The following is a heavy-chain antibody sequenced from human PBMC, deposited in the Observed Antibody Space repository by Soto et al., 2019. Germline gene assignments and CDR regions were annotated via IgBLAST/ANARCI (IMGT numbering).Heavy chain of an antibody. V-gene: IGHV3-23*01. D-gene: IGHD2-2*01. CDR2: ISGSGGST. CDR1: GFTFSSYA. J-gene: IGHJ6*02. CDR3: AKEVYCSSTSCYLWAYYYGMDV. Sequence: ESGGGLVQPGGSLRLSCAASGFTFSSYAMSWVRQAPGKGLEWVSAISGSGGSTYYADSVKGRFTISRDNSKNTLYLQMNSLRAEDTAVYYCAKEVYCSSTSCYLWAYYYGMDVWGQGTTVTVSS.